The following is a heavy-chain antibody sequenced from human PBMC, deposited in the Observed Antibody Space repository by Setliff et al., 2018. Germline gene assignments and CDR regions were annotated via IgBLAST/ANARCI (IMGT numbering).Heavy chain of an antibody. J-gene: IGHJ5*02. CDR2: IHPSGST. CDR1: GDSISSGSYH. D-gene: IGHD3-3*01. Sequence: SETLSLTCTVSGDSISSGSYHWSWIRKPAGKGLEWIGRIHPSGSTNYNPSLKSRFTISRDNAKNSLSLQMNGLRAEDTSVYYCARDVFDFRTGQGGPWGQGTRVTVSS. V-gene: IGHV4-61*02. CDR3: ARDVFDFRTGQGGP.